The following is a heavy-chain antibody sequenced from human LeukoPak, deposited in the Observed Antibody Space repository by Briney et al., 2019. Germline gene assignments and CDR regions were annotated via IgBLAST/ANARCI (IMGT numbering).Heavy chain of an antibody. CDR1: GGSISSGDYY. Sequence: SETLSLTCTVSGGSISSGDYYRSWIRQPPGKGLEWIGYIYYSGSTYYNPSLKSRVTISVDKSKNQFSLKLSSVTAADTAVYYCAREERRSWYFDYWGQGTLVTVSS. J-gene: IGHJ4*02. D-gene: IGHD1-1*01. V-gene: IGHV4-30-4*01. CDR2: IYYSGST. CDR3: AREERRSWYFDY.